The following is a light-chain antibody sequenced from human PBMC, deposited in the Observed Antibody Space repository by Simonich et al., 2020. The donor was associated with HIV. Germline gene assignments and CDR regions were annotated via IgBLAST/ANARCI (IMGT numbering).Light chain of an antibody. CDR1: QSFSSN. CDR3: QQYNNWPLT. CDR2: VTS. Sequence: EIVMTQSPATLSVSPGTRATLSCRASQSFSSNLAWYQQKPGQAPRLLIYVTSTRATGIPARLSGSGSGTEFTLTISSMQSEDFAVYYCQQYNNWPLTFGGGTKVEIK. J-gene: IGKJ4*01. V-gene: IGKV3-15*01.